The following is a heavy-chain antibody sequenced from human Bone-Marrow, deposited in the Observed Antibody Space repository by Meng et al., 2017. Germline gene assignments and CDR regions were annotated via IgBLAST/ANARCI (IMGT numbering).Heavy chain of an antibody. Sequence: QVPVQEGGAGLLKPSDTLSPTCAVSGGSFSGYYWSWIRQPPGKGLEWIGEINHSGSTNYNPSLKSRVTISVDTSKNQFSLKLSSVTAADTAVYYCARGPRRAIAAAGTGYFDLWGRGTLVTVSS. CDR3: ARGPRRAIAAAGTGYFDL. CDR2: INHSGST. J-gene: IGHJ2*01. CDR1: GGSFSGYY. V-gene: IGHV4-34*01. D-gene: IGHD6-13*01.